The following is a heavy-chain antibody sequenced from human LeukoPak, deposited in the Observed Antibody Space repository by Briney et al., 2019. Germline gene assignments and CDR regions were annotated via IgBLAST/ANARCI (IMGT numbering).Heavy chain of an antibody. CDR3: ARGRVVVTASLYYYYYMDV. Sequence: PSETLSLTCAVYGGSFSGYYWSWIRQPPGKGLGWIGEINHSGSTNYNPSLKSRVTISVDTSKNQFSLKLSSVIAADTAVYYCARGRVVVTASLYYYYYMDVWGKGTTVTVSS. V-gene: IGHV4-34*01. CDR2: INHSGST. D-gene: IGHD2-21*02. J-gene: IGHJ6*03. CDR1: GGSFSGYY.